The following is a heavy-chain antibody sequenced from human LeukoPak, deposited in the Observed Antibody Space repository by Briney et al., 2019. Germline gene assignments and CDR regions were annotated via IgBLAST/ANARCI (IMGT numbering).Heavy chain of an antibody. D-gene: IGHD5-12*01. J-gene: IGHJ4*02. CDR2: ISSSTGTM. Sequence: GGSLRLSCAASGFTFSSYSMNWARQAPGKGLEWISYISSSTGTMYYADSVEGRFTISRDNAKNSLYLQMNSLRAEDTAVYYCARAGSHRNSGYDYWGQGTLVTVSS. CDR3: ARAGSHRNSGYDY. V-gene: IGHV3-48*04. CDR1: GFTFSSYS.